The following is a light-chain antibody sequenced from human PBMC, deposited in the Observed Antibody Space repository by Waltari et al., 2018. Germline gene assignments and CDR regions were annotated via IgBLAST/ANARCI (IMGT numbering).Light chain of an antibody. CDR1: SNDIGDYNY. CDR3: TSFSTISTSL. Sequence: QSALTQPASVSGSPGQSITISCTGTSNDIGDYNYIPWYQHQSVKAPKLMIYDVTGRPSGVSTRFSGSKSGNTASLTISGLQADDEADYYCTSFSTISTSLFGGGTKVTVL. CDR2: DVT. V-gene: IGLV2-14*03. J-gene: IGLJ3*02.